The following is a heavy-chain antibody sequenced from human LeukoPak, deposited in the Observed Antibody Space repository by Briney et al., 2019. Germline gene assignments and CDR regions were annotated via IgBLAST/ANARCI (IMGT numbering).Heavy chain of an antibody. CDR1: GYTLTELS. Sequence: ASVKVSCKVSGYTLTELSMHWVRQAPGKGLEWMGGFDPEDGETIYAQKFQGRVTMTEDTSTDTAYMELSSLRSEDTAVYYCATGGSSDYYDSSGYPNLFDYWGQGTLVTVSS. J-gene: IGHJ4*02. D-gene: IGHD3-22*01. V-gene: IGHV1-24*01. CDR2: FDPEDGET. CDR3: ATGGSSDYYDSSGYPNLFDY.